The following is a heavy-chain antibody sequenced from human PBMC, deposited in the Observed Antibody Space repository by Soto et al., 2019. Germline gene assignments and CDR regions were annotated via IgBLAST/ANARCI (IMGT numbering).Heavy chain of an antibody. V-gene: IGHV3-30*18. Sequence: GGSMRLSCAASGFTFSSYGMHWVRQAPGKGLEWVAVISYDGSNKYYADSVKGRFTISRDNSKNTLYLQMNSLRAEDTAVYYCAKGQLTNSWGQGTLVTVSS. CDR3: AKGQLTNS. CDR1: GFTFSSYG. CDR2: ISYDGSNK. D-gene: IGHD1-1*01. J-gene: IGHJ4*02.